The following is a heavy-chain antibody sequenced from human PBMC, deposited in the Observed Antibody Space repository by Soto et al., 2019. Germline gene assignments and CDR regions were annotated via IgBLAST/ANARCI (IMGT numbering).Heavy chain of an antibody. V-gene: IGHV3-30*18. D-gene: IGHD6-13*01. CDR2: ISYDGSDR. Sequence: GGSLRLSCAASGFTFSSYVMHWVRQAPGKGLEWVALISYDGSDRYYGDSVKGRFTISRDNAKKTLYLQMNSLRAEDTAVYYCAKDTPPKTGYSSIDRAGFDFWGQGTVVTVSS. CDR3: AKDTPPKTGYSSIDRAGFDF. CDR1: GFTFSSYV. J-gene: IGHJ3*01.